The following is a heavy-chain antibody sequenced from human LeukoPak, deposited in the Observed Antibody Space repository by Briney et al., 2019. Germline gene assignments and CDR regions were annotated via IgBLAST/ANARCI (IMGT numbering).Heavy chain of an antibody. Sequence: PGGSLRLSCSASGFTFDDYAMHWVRQAPGKGLEWVSGISWNSGSIGYADSVKGRFTISRDNAKNSLYLQMNSLRAEDTALYYCAARHCSSTSCHLDVWGQGTTVTVSS. D-gene: IGHD2-2*01. CDR1: GFTFDDYA. CDR2: ISWNSGSI. CDR3: AARHCSSTSCHLDV. J-gene: IGHJ6*02. V-gene: IGHV3-9*01.